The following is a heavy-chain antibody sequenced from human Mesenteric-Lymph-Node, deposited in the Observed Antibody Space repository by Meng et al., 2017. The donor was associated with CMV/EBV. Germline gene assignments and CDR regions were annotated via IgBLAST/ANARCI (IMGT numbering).Heavy chain of an antibody. V-gene: IGHV3-48*03. J-gene: IGHJ4*02. Sequence: GESLKISCAVSGFTFSSYEVNWVRQAPGKGLEWVSYISDSGSIIYYADSVKGRFTISRDNAQNSLYLQMNSLRAEDTAVYYCARAYSLFYGDTSGDYFDYWGQGTLVTVSS. CDR1: GFTFSSYE. CDR3: ARAYSLFYGDTSGDYFDY. D-gene: IGHD4/OR15-4a*01. CDR2: ISDSGSII.